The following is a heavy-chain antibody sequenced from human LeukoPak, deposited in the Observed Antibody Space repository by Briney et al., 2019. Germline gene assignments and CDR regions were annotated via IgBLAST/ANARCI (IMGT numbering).Heavy chain of an antibody. V-gene: IGHV6-1*01. J-gene: IGHJ3*02. CDR1: GDSVSSNSAA. Sequence: QTLSLTCAISGDSVSSNSAAWNWIRQSPSRGLEWLGRTYYRSKWYNVYAVSVKSRITINPDTSKNQFSLQLNSVTPEDTAVYYCARDRGDSSSWYAPVGAFDIWGQGTMVTVSS. CDR3: ARDRGDSSSWYAPVGAFDI. D-gene: IGHD6-13*01. CDR2: TYYRSKWYN.